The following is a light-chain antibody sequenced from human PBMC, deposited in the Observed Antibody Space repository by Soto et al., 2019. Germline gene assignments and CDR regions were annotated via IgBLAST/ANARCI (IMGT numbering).Light chain of an antibody. J-gene: IGKJ1*01. Sequence: EIVLTQSPGTLSLSPGERATLSCRASQSVSSSHLAWYQQKPGQAPRLLIYGASSRATGIPDRFSGSGSGTDFTLTISRLEPEDFAVYYCQQYGSSPGWTFGQGTKVDI. CDR3: QQYGSSPGWT. CDR2: GAS. CDR1: QSVSSSH. V-gene: IGKV3-20*01.